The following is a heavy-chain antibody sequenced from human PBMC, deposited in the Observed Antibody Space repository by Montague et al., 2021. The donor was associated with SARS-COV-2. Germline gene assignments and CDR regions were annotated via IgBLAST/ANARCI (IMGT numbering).Heavy chain of an antibody. CDR3: ARAVSVRRAVNWFDP. D-gene: IGHD3-10*01. Sequence: SETLSLTCTVSGGFMSDHYWAWIRQPPGKGLEWLAYIYYSGGINSNASXXSGVSMSVDTSKNQFSLKLTSVTAAATAVYYCARAVSVRRAVNWFDPWGQGTLVTVSS. CDR1: GGFMSDHY. CDR2: IYYSGGI. J-gene: IGHJ5*02. V-gene: IGHV4-59*11.